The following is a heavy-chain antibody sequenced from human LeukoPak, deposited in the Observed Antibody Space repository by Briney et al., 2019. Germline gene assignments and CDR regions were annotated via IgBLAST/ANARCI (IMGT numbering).Heavy chain of an antibody. J-gene: IGHJ4*02. CDR3: ARDDYYDSSTPNY. CDR1: GFTFSDYY. D-gene: IGHD3-22*01. CDR2: ISSSGNTI. Sequence: GGSLRLSCTASGFTFSDYYMSWIRQAPGKGLEWVSYISSSGNTIYYADSVKGRFTISRDNAKNSLYLQMNSLRAEDTAVYYCARDDYYDSSTPNYWGQGTLVTVSS. V-gene: IGHV3-11*04.